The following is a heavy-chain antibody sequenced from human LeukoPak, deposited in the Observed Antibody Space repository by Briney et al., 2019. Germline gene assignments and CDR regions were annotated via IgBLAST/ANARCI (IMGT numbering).Heavy chain of an antibody. CDR3: ARDDRTCSGGSCYLNWFDP. V-gene: IGHV3-21*01. CDR2: ISSSSSYI. D-gene: IGHD2-15*01. CDR1: GFTFSSYS. J-gene: IGHJ5*02. Sequence: GGSLRLSCAASGFTFSSYSMNWVRQAPGKGLEWVSSISSSSSYIYYADSVKGRFTISRDNAKNSLYLQMNSLRAEDTAVYYCARDDRTCSGGSCYLNWFDPWGQETLVTVSS.